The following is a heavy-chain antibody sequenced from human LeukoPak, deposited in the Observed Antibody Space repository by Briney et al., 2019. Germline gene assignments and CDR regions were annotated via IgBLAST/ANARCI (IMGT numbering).Heavy chain of an antibody. D-gene: IGHD4-23*01. CDR3: AGGKGGDYGGFDY. V-gene: IGHV4-34*01. CDR2: INHSGST. Sequence: SETLSLTCAVYGGSFSGYYWSWIRQPPGKGLEWIGEINHSGSTNYNPSLKSRVTISVDTSKNQFSLKLSSVTAADTAVYYCAGGKGGDYGGFDYWGQGTLVTVSS. J-gene: IGHJ4*02. CDR1: GGSFSGYY.